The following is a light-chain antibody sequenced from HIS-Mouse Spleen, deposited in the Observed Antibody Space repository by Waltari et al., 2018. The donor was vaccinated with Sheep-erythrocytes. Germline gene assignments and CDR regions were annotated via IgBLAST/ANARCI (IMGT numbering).Light chain of an antibody. Sequence: QSALTQPRSVSGSPGQSVTISCTGTSSDVGGYNYASWYQQHPGKAPKLMIYDASTRASGVPVRFSGSKSGNTASLTISGLQAEDEADYYCCSYAGSYTYVFGTGNKVTVL. CDR1: SSDVGGYNY. V-gene: IGLV2-11*01. CDR2: DAS. J-gene: IGLJ1*01. CDR3: CSYAGSYTYV.